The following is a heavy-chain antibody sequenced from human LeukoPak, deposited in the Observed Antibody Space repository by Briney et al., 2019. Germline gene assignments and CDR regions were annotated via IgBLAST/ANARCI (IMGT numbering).Heavy chain of an antibody. J-gene: IGHJ5*02. V-gene: IGHV3-74*01. CDR1: GFTFSNYW. D-gene: IGHD3-22*01. CDR2: INSDGINT. CDR3: ARDLGQYYDTSDNWFDP. Sequence: PGGSLRLSCAASGFTFSNYWMHWGRQAPGKGLVWVSRINSDGINTSYADSVKGRFTISRDNAKSTLNLQMNSLRAEDTAAYYCARDLGQYYDTSDNWFDPWGQGTLVTVSS.